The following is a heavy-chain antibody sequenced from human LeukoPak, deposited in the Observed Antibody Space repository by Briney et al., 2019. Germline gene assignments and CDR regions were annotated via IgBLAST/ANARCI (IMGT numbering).Heavy chain of an antibody. CDR2: IIPIFGIA. J-gene: IGHJ4*02. V-gene: IGHV1-69*04. Sequence: SVKVSCKASGGTFSFYAISWVRQAPGQGLEWMGRIIPIFGIANYAQKFQGRVTITADKSTSTAYMELSSLRSEDTAVCYCAREVLAYCGGDCYSPFDYWGQGTLVTVSS. CDR1: GGTFSFYA. D-gene: IGHD2-21*02. CDR3: AREVLAYCGGDCYSPFDY.